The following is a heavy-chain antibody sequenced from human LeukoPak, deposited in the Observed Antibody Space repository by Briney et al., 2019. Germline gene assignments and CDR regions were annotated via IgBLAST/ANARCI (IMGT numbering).Heavy chain of an antibody. Sequence: GASVKVSCKASGYTFTGYCMHWVRQAPGQGLEWMGWINPNSGGTNYAQKFQGRVTMTRDTSISTAYMELSRLRSDDTAVYYCARVGDGYNFGFDYWGQGTLVTVSS. CDR2: INPNSGGT. CDR3: ARVGDGYNFGFDY. J-gene: IGHJ4*02. CDR1: GYTFTGYC. V-gene: IGHV1-2*02. D-gene: IGHD5-24*01.